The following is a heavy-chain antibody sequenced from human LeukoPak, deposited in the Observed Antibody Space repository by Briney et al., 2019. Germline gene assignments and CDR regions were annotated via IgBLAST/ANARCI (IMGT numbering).Heavy chain of an antibody. CDR2: IYYSGST. CDR3: ARGRIAVTGFNWFDP. CDR1: GGSIRSFYY. Sequence: SETLSLTCTVSGGSIRSFYYWSWIRQSPVKGLEWIGYIYYSGSTNYNPSLKSRVTMSVDTSKNQFSLKLSSVTAADTAVYYCARGRIAVTGFNWFDPWGQGTLVTVSS. V-gene: IGHV4-59*12. J-gene: IGHJ5*02. D-gene: IGHD2-21*02.